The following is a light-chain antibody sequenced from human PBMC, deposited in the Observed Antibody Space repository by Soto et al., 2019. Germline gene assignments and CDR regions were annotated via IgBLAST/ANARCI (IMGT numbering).Light chain of an antibody. J-gene: IGLJ1*01. CDR3: SSFTSSSTPFV. CDR1: SSDVGDYNY. CDR2: GVS. V-gene: IGLV2-14*03. Sequence: QSALTQPASVSGSPGQSITISCTGTSSDVGDYNYVSWFQQLPGKAPRLMIYGVSNRPSGVSNRFSGSKSGNTASLTISGLQAEYEADYYCSSFTSSSTPFVFGTGTKLTVL.